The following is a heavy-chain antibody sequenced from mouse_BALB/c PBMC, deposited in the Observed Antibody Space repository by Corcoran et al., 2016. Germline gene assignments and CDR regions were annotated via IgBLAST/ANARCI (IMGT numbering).Heavy chain of an antibody. D-gene: IGHD3-3*01. J-gene: IGHJ2*01. CDR1: GFDFSRYW. CDR2: INPDSSTI. Sequence: EVKLLESGGGLVQPGGSLKLSCAASGFDFSRYWMSWVRQAPGKGLEWIGEINPDSSTINYTPSLKDKFIISRDNAKNTLYLKRSNVRAEDTALYDCAGGGDEGGFDYWGQGTTLTVSS. V-gene: IGHV4-1*02. CDR3: AGGGDEGGFDY.